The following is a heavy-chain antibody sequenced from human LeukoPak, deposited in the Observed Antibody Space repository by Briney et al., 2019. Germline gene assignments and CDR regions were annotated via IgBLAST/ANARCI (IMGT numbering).Heavy chain of an antibody. V-gene: IGHV4-59*12. CDR1: GGSISSYY. Sequence: SGTLSLTCTVSGGSISSYYWSWIRQPPGKGLEWIGYIYYSGSTNYNPSLKSRVTISVDTSKNQFSLKLSSVTAADTAVYYCAREYYGTFDYWGQGTLVTVSS. D-gene: IGHD4-17*01. CDR2: IYYSGST. CDR3: AREYYGTFDY. J-gene: IGHJ4*02.